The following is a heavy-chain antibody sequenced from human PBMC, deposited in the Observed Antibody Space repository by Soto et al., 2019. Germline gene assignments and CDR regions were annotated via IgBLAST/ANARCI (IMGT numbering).Heavy chain of an antibody. CDR3: AKDNDILTGYYKGAAFDI. V-gene: IGHV3-23*01. CDR1: GFTFSSYA. CDR2: ISGSGGST. Sequence: EVQLLESGGGLVQPGGSLRLSCAASGFTFSSYAVSWVRQAPGKGLEWVSAISGSGGSTYYADSVKGRFTISRDNSKNTLYLQMNSLRAEDTAVYYCAKDNDILTGYYKGAAFDIWGQGTMVTVSS. D-gene: IGHD3-9*01. J-gene: IGHJ3*02.